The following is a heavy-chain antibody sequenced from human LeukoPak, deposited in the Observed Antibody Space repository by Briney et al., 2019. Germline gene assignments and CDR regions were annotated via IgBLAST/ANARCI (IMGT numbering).Heavy chain of an antibody. D-gene: IGHD3-10*01. CDR3: AREGYYGSGSPPSLYFDY. J-gene: IGHJ4*02. CDR1: GFTFRNYV. CDR2: TSSDLNVK. V-gene: IGHV3-30-3*01. Sequence: GGSLRLSCAASGFTFRNYVIHWVRQAPGKGLEWVAVTSSDLNVKLCADSVKGRFTISRDNSRSTLYLQMNSLRPEDTAIYYCAREGYYGSGSPPSLYFDYWGQGTLVTVSS.